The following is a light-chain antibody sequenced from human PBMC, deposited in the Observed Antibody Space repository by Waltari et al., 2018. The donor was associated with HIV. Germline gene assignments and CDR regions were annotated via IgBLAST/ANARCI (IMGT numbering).Light chain of an antibody. CDR1: SSNIGTYNL. V-gene: IGLV2-23*02. CDR3: CSYAGSSTLV. J-gene: IGLJ3*02. Sequence: QSALTQPASVSGSPGQLITISCTGTSSNIGTYNLVSWHQQHPGKAPKTLIYEVSQRPSGVSNRFSGSKSGNTASLTISGLQAEDEADYYCCSYAGSSTLVFGGGTKVTVL. CDR2: EVS.